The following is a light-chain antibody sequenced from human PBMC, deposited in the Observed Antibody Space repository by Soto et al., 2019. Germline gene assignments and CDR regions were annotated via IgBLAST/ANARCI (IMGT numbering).Light chain of an antibody. CDR1: QGISKY. J-gene: IGKJ3*01. CDR3: HEYNSAPFT. Sequence: DIQMTQSPSSLSASVGDRVTITCRASQGISKYLAWYQQKPGKVPKVLIYAASTLQSGVPSRFSGSGSGTDFTLTISSLQPEDVATSYCHEYNSAPFTFGPGTKVGIK. V-gene: IGKV1-27*01. CDR2: AAS.